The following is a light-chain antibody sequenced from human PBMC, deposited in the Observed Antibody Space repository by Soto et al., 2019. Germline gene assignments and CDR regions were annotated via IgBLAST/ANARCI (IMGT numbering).Light chain of an antibody. J-gene: IGKJ1*01. CDR2: AAS. CDR3: QQTDSTPQT. Sequence: DIQMTQSPSSLSASVGDRVTISCRASQRIRIYVSWYQQKPGTAPKLLIRAASTLQSGVPSMFSGSGSGTDFTLTISSLQIEDFATYFCQQTDSTPQTFGQGPNVEI. V-gene: IGKV1-39*01. CDR1: QRIRIY.